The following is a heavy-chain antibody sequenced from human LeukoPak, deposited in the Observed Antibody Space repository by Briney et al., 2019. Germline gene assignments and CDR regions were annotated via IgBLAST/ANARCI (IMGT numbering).Heavy chain of an antibody. CDR1: GFTFSNYA. CDR2: ISGSGGST. D-gene: IGHD3-22*01. J-gene: IGHJ4*02. CDR3: AKGDYYDRSGYSY. Sequence: GGSLRLSCAASGFTFSNYAMNWVRQAPGKGLEWVSGISGSGGSTYFADSVKGRFTISRDNSKNTLYLQMNSLRAEDTAVYYCAKGDYYDRSGYSYWGQGTLVTVSS. V-gene: IGHV3-23*01.